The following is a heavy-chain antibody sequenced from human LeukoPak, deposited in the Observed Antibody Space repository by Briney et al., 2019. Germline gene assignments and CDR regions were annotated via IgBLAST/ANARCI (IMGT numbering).Heavy chain of an antibody. V-gene: IGHV6-1*01. CDR1: GGSVCSYSGS. J-gene: IGHJ3*02. Sequence: SQTLSLTCAISGGSVCSYSGSWNWIPQSPSRGLAGLGSAYYRSKWYTDYAVSVKSRITINPDTSKNQFSLQLNSVTPEDTAVYYCARDRPSYSGSSDAFDIWGQGTMVTVSS. D-gene: IGHD1-26*01. CDR2: AYYRSKWYT. CDR3: ARDRPSYSGSSDAFDI.